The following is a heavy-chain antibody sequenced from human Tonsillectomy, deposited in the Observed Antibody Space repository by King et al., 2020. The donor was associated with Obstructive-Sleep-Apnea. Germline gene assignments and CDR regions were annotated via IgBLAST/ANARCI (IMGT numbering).Heavy chain of an antibody. D-gene: IGHD3-10*01. CDR3: ARDSGTTWFGESSDYGMDV. J-gene: IGHJ6*02. CDR2: IYYSGST. Sequence: QLQESGPGLVKPSETLSLTCTVSGGSISSYYWSWIRQPPGKGLEWIGYIYYSGSTNYNPSLKSRVTISVDTSKNQFSLKLSSVTAADTAVYYCARDSGTTWFGESSDYGMDVWGQGTTVTVSS. CDR1: GGSISSYY. V-gene: IGHV4-59*01.